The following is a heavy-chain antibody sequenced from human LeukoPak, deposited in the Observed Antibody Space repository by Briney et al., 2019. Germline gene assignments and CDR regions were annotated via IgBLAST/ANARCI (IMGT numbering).Heavy chain of an antibody. CDR1: GGTFSSYA. D-gene: IGHD3-22*01. J-gene: IGHJ4*02. Sequence: ASVKVSCKASGGTFSSYAISWVRQAPGQGLEWMGWINPKSDGTNYAQKFQGRVTMTRDTSISTAYMEVIRLRSDDTAVYYCARSYYDNSGYYYVWGQGTLVTVSS. CDR3: ARSYYDNSGYYYV. V-gene: IGHV1-2*02. CDR2: INPKSDGT.